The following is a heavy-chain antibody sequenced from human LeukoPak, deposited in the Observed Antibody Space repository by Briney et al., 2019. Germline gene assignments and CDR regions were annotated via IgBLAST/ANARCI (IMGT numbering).Heavy chain of an antibody. CDR1: GASISSSNDY. Sequence: PSETLSLTCTVSGASISSSNDYRGWIRQAPGKGLEWIGSGFYGGSAHYNPSLKSRATISVDTSKNQLSLKLSSVTAADAAMYYCARQFATASADTRGYFDFWGQGTVVTVSS. CDR2: GFYGGSA. V-gene: IGHV4-39*01. J-gene: IGHJ4*02. CDR3: ARQFATASADTRGYFDF. D-gene: IGHD2-2*01.